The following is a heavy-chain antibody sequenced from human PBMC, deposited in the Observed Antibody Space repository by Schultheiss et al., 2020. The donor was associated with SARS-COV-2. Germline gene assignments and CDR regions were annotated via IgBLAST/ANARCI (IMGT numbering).Heavy chain of an antibody. Sequence: ASVKVSCKASGYTFTGYYMHWVRQAPGQGLEWMGWINPNSGGTNYAQKFQGRVTMTRDTSISTAYMELSRLRSDDTAVYYCARVPGVAARYGMDVWGQGTTVTVSS. J-gene: IGHJ6*02. CDR3: ARVPGVAARYGMDV. V-gene: IGHV1-2*02. CDR1: GYTFTGYY. D-gene: IGHD6-6*01. CDR2: INPNSGGT.